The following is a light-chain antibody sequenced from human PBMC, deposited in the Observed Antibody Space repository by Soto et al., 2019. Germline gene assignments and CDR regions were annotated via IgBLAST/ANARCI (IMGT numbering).Light chain of an antibody. CDR3: SSYTSSDTPYV. CDR1: SSDVGGYNY. J-gene: IGLJ1*01. V-gene: IGLV2-14*01. Sequence: QSVLTQPASVSGSPGQSITISCTGTSSDVGGYNYVSWYQQHPDKAPKLMIYVVSNRPSGVSNRFSGSKSGNTASLTISGLQAEDEADYYCSSYTSSDTPYVVGTGTKLTVL. CDR2: VVS.